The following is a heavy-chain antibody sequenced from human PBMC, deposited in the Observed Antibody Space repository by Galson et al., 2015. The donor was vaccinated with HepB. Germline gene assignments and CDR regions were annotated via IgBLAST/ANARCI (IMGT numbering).Heavy chain of an antibody. CDR1: GFTFSSYW. CDR3: ARVSRNGGSYFYYYYGMDV. D-gene: IGHD1-26*01. V-gene: IGHV3-74*01. Sequence: SLRLSCAASGFTFSSYWMHWVRQAPGKGLVWVSRINSDGSSTSYADSVKGRFTISRDNAKNTLYLQMNSLRAEDTAVYYCARVSRNGGSYFYYYYGMDVWGQGTTVTVSS. J-gene: IGHJ6*02. CDR2: INSDGSST.